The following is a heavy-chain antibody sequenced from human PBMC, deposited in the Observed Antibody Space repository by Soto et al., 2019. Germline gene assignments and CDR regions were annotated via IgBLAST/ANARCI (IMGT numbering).Heavy chain of an antibody. J-gene: IGHJ5*02. D-gene: IGHD5-18*01. V-gene: IGHV3-30-3*01. Sequence: GGSLRLSCAASGFTFSSYAMHWVRQAPGKGLEWVAVISYDGSNKYYADSVKGRFTISRDNSKNTLYLQMNSLRAEDTAVYYCARAKLSYGPNWLDPWGQGTLVTVSS. CDR1: GFTFSSYA. CDR3: ARAKLSYGPNWLDP. CDR2: ISYDGSNK.